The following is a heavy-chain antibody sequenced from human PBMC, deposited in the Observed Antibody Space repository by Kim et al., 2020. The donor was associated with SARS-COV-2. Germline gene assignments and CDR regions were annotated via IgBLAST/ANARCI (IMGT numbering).Heavy chain of an antibody. D-gene: IGHD1-26*01. V-gene: IGHV3-7*03. CDR3: ARERGGTVGANVFDY. J-gene: IGHJ4*02. Sequence: DSVKGRFTISRDNAKNSVYRQMNSLRAEDTGVYYCARERGGTVGANVFDYWGQGTLVTVSS.